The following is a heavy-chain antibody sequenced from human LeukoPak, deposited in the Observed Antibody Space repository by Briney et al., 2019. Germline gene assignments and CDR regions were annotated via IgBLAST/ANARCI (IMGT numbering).Heavy chain of an antibody. CDR3: ARVDSGSACAS. V-gene: IGHV3-64*01. J-gene: IGHJ1*01. D-gene: IGHD6-19*01. Sequence: PGGSLRLSCAASGFTFSNAWMSWVRQAPGKGLEFVSAISRNGRNTYYANSVKGRFTISRDISKNTLYLQMGSLRPEDMAVYYCARVDSGSACASWGQGILVTVSS. CDR1: GFTFSNAW. CDR2: ISRNGRNT.